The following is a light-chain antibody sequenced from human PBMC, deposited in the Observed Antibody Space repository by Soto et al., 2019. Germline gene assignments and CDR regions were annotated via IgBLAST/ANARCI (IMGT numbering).Light chain of an antibody. CDR3: QQTYNPPPT. J-gene: IGKJ1*01. CDR2: GAS. Sequence: DIQMTQSPSSLSAAAGYRVTITCRSSQSINNYLNWYQHRHGEAPKLLIFGASSLQRGVPSRFSGSGSGTEFTLTISSLQREDFATYYCQQTYNPPPTFGPGTKVDIK. V-gene: IGKV1-39*01. CDR1: QSINNY.